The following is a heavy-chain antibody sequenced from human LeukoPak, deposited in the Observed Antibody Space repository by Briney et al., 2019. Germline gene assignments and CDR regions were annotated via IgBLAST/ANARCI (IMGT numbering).Heavy chain of an antibody. D-gene: IGHD2-2*01. CDR1: GGSIRNYI. CDR2: IYYSGST. V-gene: IGHV4-59*12. Sequence: PSETLSLTCTVSGGSIRNYIWSWIRRPPGKGLEWIRFIYYSGSTNYNPSLKSRVTISVDTSKNQLSLSLGSVTAADTAVYYCTRGEYTSSPYHFGMDVWGQGTTVTVSS. CDR3: TRGEYTSSPYHFGMDV. J-gene: IGHJ6*02.